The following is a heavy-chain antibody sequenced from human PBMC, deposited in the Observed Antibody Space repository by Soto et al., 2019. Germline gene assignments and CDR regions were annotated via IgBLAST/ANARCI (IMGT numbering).Heavy chain of an antibody. Sequence: LSLTCTLSGGAINDHYWSFIRQPPGKGLEWIGYIYYNGNTNYNPSLESRVTISVDRSRNQFSLRLTSLTAADTAVYYCARVRTGYFDYRGRGALVTVS. D-gene: IGHD3-9*01. J-gene: IGHJ4*02. V-gene: IGHV4-59*11. CDR3: ARVRTGYFDY. CDR1: GGAINDHY. CDR2: IYYNGNT.